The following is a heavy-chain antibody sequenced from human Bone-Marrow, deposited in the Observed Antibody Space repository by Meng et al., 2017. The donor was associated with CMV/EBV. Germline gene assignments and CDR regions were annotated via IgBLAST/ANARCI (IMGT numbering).Heavy chain of an antibody. V-gene: IGHV3-9*03. CDR3: AKGVYSIYDAPFDY. Sequence: SLKISCAASGFTFDDYAMHWVRQAPGKGLEWVSGISWDSGSIGYADSVKGRFTISRDNAKNSLYLQMNSLRDEEMALYNCAKGVYSIYDAPFDYWGQGTLVTVSS. CDR1: GFTFDDYA. D-gene: IGHD4-11*01. J-gene: IGHJ4*02. CDR2: ISWDSGSI.